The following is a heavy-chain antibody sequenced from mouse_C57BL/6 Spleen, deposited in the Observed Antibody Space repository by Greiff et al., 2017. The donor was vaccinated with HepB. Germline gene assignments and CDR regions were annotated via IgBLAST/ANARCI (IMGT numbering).Heavy chain of an antibody. CDR3: ATEGSSYGGY. CDR2: IYPRSGNT. CDR1: GYTFTSYG. V-gene: IGHV1-81*01. Sequence: VQLQQSGAELARPGASVKLSCKASGYTFTSYGISWVKQRTGQGLEWIGEIYPRSGNTYYNEKFKGKATLTADKSSSTAYMELRSLTSEDSAVYFWATEGSSYGGYWGQGTTLTVSS. J-gene: IGHJ2*01. D-gene: IGHD1-1*01.